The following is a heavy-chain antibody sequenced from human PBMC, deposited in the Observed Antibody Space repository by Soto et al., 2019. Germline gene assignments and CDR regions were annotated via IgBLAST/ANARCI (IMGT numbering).Heavy chain of an antibody. J-gene: IGHJ5*02. CDR2: IYYSGST. V-gene: IGHV4-59*01. CDR3: ARDGLLEAWFDP. CDR1: GGSISSYY. Sequence: SETLSLTCTVSGGSISSYYWSWIRQPPGKGLEWIGSIYYSGSTNHNPSPKGRVTISVDTSKNHFSLKLSSVTAGGTAVYYCARDGLLEAWFDPWGQGSLVTVSS.